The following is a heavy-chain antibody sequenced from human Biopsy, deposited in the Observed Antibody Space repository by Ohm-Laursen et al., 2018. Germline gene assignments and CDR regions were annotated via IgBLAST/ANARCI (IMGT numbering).Heavy chain of an antibody. D-gene: IGHD3-3*01. CDR2: IDPKSVGT. Sequence: GASVKVSCKASAYSFGDHRIHWVRQAPGQGLEWMGWIDPKSVGTNYAQKFQGRVSMTRDTSISTTYMELRRLTSDDTAVFYCARELGDFWGGRQFDFWGQGTLVTVSS. CDR3: ARELGDFWGGRQFDF. CDR1: AYSFGDHR. V-gene: IGHV1-2*02. J-gene: IGHJ5*01.